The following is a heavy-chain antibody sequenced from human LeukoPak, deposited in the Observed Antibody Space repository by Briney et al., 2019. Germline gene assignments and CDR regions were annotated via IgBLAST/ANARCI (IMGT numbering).Heavy chain of an antibody. CDR2: INKDGSEI. Sequence: PGGSLRLSCAASGFTFSNYWMSWVRQAPGKGLEWVAHINKDGSEIYYVDSVKGRFTISRDNAKGSLSLQMNSLRVEDTAVYYCARDKVTYWGQGILVTVSS. CDR1: GFTFSNYW. V-gene: IGHV3-7*01. J-gene: IGHJ4*02. CDR3: ARDKVTY.